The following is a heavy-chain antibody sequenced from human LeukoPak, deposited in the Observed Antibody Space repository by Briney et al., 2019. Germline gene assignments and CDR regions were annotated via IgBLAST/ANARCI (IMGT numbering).Heavy chain of an antibody. CDR1: GFTFDDYT. J-gene: IGHJ6*03. CDR2: ITWDGGST. CDR3: AKVSGRRGYSYMGV. Sequence: GGSLRLSCAASGFTFDDYTMHWVRQAPGKGLEWVSLITWDGGSTYYADSVKGRFTVSRDNSKNSLYLQMNSLRTEDTALYYCAKVSGRRGYSYMGVWGKGTTVTVSS. V-gene: IGHV3-43*01. D-gene: IGHD3-3*01.